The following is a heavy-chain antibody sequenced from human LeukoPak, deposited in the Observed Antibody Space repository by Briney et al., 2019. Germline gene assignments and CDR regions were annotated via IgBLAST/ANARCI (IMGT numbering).Heavy chain of an antibody. CDR3: ARSSGWGNFDY. V-gene: IGHV4-30-2*02. J-gene: IGHJ4*02. Sequence: SQTLSLTCAVSGGSISSGGYSWSWLRQPPGKGLEWIGYIYHSGSTYYNPSLKSRVTISVDRSKNQFSLKLSSETAADTAVYYCARSSGWGNFDYWGQGTLVTVSS. D-gene: IGHD6-19*01. CDR1: GGSISSGGYS. CDR2: IYHSGST.